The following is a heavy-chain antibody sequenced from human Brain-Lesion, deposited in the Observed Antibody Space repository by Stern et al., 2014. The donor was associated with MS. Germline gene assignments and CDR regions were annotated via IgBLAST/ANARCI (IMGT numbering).Heavy chain of an antibody. CDR1: GGSIGRSSYY. V-gene: IGHV4-39*02. CDR3: ARGAGVFDS. J-gene: IGHJ4*02. CDR2: IFYTGST. D-gene: IGHD6-19*01. Sequence: QVQLQQSGPGLVKPSETLSLTCTVSGGSIGRSSYYWGWIRQPPGKGLEWIGNIFYTGSTFYDPSLKSRVTIFVDTSNNHFSLRLNSVTAADTAVYYCARGAGVFDSWGQGTLVTVSP.